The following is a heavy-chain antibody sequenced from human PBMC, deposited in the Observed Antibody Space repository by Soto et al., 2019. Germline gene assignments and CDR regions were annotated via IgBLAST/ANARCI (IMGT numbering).Heavy chain of an antibody. D-gene: IGHD3-16*01. Sequence: EVQLLESGGGLVQPGGSLRLSCAASGFTFSSYAMSWVREASGKGLEWVSAISGSGGSTYYADSVKGRFTISRDNSKNTLYLQMNSLRAEDTAGYYCAKGLKGSNYDDYMDVWGKGTTVTVSS. CDR2: ISGSGGST. V-gene: IGHV3-23*01. J-gene: IGHJ6*03. CDR3: AKGLKGSNYDDYMDV. CDR1: GFTFSSYA.